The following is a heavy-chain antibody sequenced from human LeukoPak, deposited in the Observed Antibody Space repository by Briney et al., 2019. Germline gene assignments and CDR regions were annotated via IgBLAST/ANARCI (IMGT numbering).Heavy chain of an antibody. CDR2: IKQDGSER. Sequence: GWSLRLSCAVSGFTLSTYWMSWVRQAPGKGLEWVANIKQDGSERSYVDSVKGRFTMSRDNVKNSLYLQMNSLRAEDTAVYYCAELGITMIGGVWGKGTTVTISS. CDR3: AELGITMIGGV. D-gene: IGHD3-10*02. CDR1: GFTLSTYW. V-gene: IGHV3-7*01. J-gene: IGHJ6*04.